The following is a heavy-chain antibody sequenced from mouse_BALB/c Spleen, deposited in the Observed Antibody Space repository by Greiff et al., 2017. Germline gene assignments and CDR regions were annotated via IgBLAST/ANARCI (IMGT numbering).Heavy chain of an antibody. CDR1: GFTFSSFG. Sequence: EVKVEESGGGLVQPGGSRKLSCAASGFTFSSFGMHWVRQAPEKGLEWVAYISSGSSTIYYADTVKGRFTISRDNPKNTLFLQMTSLRSEDTAMYYCARSGYRYDDAMDYWGQGTSVTVSS. CDR3: ARSGYRYDDAMDY. D-gene: IGHD2-14*01. J-gene: IGHJ4*01. CDR2: ISSGSSTI. V-gene: IGHV5-17*02.